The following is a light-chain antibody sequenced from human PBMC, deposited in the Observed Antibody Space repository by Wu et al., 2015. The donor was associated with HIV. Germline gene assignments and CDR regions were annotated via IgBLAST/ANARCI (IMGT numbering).Light chain of an antibody. J-gene: IGKJ1*01. V-gene: IGKV3-20*01. CDR1: QSVSSY. Sequence: EIVLTQSPATLSLSPGERATLSCRASQSVSSYLAWYQQKPGQAPRLLIYGASSRATGIPERFSGSGSGTDFTLTISRLEPEDFAVYYCQQYGSSPWTFAQGTKVEIK. CDR3: QQYGSSPWT. CDR2: GAS.